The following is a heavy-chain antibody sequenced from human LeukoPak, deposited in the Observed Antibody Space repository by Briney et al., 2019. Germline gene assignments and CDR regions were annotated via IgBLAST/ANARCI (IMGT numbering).Heavy chain of an antibody. CDR2: ISWNSGSI. Sequence: GGSLRLSCAASGFTFDDYAMHWVRQAPGKGLEWASGISWNSGSIGYADSVKGRFTISRDNAKNSLYLQMNSLRAEDTALYYCAKGDAFHYYYGMDVWGQGTTVTVSS. CDR3: AKGDAFHYYYGMDV. J-gene: IGHJ6*02. V-gene: IGHV3-9*01. CDR1: GFTFDDYA.